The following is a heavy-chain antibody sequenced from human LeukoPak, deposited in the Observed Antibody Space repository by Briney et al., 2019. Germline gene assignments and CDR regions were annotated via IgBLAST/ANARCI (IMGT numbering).Heavy chain of an antibody. D-gene: IGHD5-12*01. CDR3: ARGVVATIRYNWFDP. CDR1: GYTFTGYY. Sequence: ASVKVSCKASGYTFTGYYMHWARQAPGRGLEWMGRINPNSGGTNYAQKFQGRVTMTRDTSISTAYMELSRLRSDDTAVYYCARGVVATIRYNWFDPWGQGTLVTVSS. J-gene: IGHJ5*02. CDR2: INPNSGGT. V-gene: IGHV1-2*06.